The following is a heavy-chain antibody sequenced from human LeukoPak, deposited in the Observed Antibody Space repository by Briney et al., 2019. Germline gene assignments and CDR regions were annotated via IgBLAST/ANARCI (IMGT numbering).Heavy chain of an antibody. Sequence: GGSLRLSCAASGFTFSGYSMNWVRQAPGKGLEWVSSISSSSSYIYYADSVKGRFTISRDNAKNSLYLQMNSLRAEDTAVYYCASIVVVPAAIKAFDYWGQGTLVTVSS. D-gene: IGHD2-2*02. CDR3: ASIVVVPAAIKAFDY. CDR2: ISSSSSYI. CDR1: GFTFSGYS. J-gene: IGHJ4*02. V-gene: IGHV3-21*01.